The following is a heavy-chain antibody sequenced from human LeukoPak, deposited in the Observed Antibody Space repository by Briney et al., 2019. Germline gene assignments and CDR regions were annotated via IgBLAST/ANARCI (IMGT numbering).Heavy chain of an antibody. CDR2: ISGYNGNT. CDR3: VRDRGEWIDQYYGMDV. J-gene: IGHJ6*02. V-gene: IGHV1-18*01. CDR1: GYPFTNYG. D-gene: IGHD3-10*01. Sequence: GAAEKVSCKASGYPFTNYGTSWVRQAPGQGLEWMGWISGYNGNTNSAQKVQGRVTMTTDTSTSTAYMELRSLRSDDTAVYYCVRDRGEWIDQYYGMDVWGQGTTVTVSS.